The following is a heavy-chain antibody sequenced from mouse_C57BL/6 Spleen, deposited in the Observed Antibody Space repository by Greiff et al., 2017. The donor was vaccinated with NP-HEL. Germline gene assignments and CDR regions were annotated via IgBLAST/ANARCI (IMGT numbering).Heavy chain of an antibody. CDR2: IYPGDGDT. D-gene: IGHD1-1*01. CDR3: ARSPFITTVVATDYVDY. V-gene: IGHV1-82*01. CDR1: GYAFSSSW. J-gene: IGHJ2*01. Sequence: LVESGPELVKPGASVKISCKASGYAFSSSWMNWVKQRTGKGLERIGRIYPGDGDTNYNGKFKGKATLTADKSSSTAYMQLSSLTSEDSAVYFCARSPFITTVVATDYVDYWGQGTTLTVSA.